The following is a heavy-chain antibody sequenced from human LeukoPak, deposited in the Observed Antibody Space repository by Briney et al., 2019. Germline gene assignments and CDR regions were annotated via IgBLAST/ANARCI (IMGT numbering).Heavy chain of an antibody. CDR3: ARTRIAAAGYYFDY. CDR1: GFTFSSYE. J-gene: IGHJ4*02. Sequence: GGSLRLSCAASGFTFSSYEMNWVRQAPGKGLEWVSYISSSGSTIYYADSVKGRFTISRDNSKNTLYLQMNSLRAEDTAVYYCARTRIAAAGYYFDYWGQGTLVTVSS. D-gene: IGHD6-13*01. V-gene: IGHV3-48*03. CDR2: ISSSGSTI.